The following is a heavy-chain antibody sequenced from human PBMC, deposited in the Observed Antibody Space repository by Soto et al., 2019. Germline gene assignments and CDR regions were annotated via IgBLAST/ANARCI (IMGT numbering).Heavy chain of an antibody. CDR2: IYYSGST. J-gene: IGHJ4*02. CDR1: GGSISSSSYY. D-gene: IGHD7-27*01. V-gene: IGHV4-39*01. Sequence: SETLSLTCTVSGGSISSSSYYWGWIRQPPGKGLEWIGSIYYSGSTYYNPSLKSRVTISVDTSKNQFSLKLSSVTAADTAVYYCARHELGIDFDYWGQGTLVTVSS. CDR3: ARHELGIDFDY.